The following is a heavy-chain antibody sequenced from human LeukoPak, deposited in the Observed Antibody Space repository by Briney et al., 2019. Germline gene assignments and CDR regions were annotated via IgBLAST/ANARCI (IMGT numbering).Heavy chain of an antibody. D-gene: IGHD6-25*01. V-gene: IGHV4-39*01. J-gene: IGHJ4*01. CDR1: GGSIRTRIYY. CDR2: DSYSGST. Sequence: SETLSLTCIVSGGSIRTRIYYWVWIRQPPGTGLEWIGCDSYSGSTHYNPSLNSRVTISVDTSKNQFSLKLSSVTAADTAVYYCARQLPTAAADTRGYFDYWGQGTVVTVSS. CDR3: ARQLPTAAADTRGYFDY.